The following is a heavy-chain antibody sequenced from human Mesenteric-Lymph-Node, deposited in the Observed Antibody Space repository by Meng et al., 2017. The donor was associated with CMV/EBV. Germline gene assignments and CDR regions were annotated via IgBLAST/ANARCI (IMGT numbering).Heavy chain of an antibody. J-gene: IGHJ6*02. CDR2: INHSGST. CDR3: ARPFIAAAPGQGVDV. D-gene: IGHD6-13*01. V-gene: IGHV4-34*01. Sequence: SETLSLTCAVYGGSFSGYYWSWIRQPPGKGLEWIGEINHSGSTNYNPSLKSRVTISVDTSTNRFSLKLSSVTAADTAVYHCARPFIAAAPGQGVDVWGQGTTVTVSS. CDR1: GGSFSGYY.